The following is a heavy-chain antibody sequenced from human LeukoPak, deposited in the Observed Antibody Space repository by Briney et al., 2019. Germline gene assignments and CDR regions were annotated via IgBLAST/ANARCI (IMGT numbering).Heavy chain of an antibody. CDR2: IYYSGST. J-gene: IGHJ4*02. D-gene: IGHD3-10*01. Sequence: PSETLSLTCTVSGGSISSGGYYWSWIRQHPGKGLEWIGYIYYSGSTYYNPSLKSRVTISVDTSKNQFSLKLSSVTAADTAVYYCAREDPDGSGSHNWGQGTLVTVSS. CDR3: AREDPDGSGSHN. V-gene: IGHV4-31*03. CDR1: GGSISSGGYY.